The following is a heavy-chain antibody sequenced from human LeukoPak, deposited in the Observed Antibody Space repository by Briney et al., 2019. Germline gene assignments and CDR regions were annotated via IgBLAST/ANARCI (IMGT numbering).Heavy chain of an antibody. D-gene: IGHD2-2*01. CDR3: ARKLGYCSSTSCPRFGTYFDY. Sequence: PSETLSLTCAVYGGSFSGYYWSWLRQPPGKGLEWIGEINHSGSTNYNPSLKSRVTISVDTSKNQFSLKLSSVTAADTAVYYCARKLGYCSSTSCPRFGTYFDYWGQGTLVTVSS. J-gene: IGHJ4*02. CDR2: INHSGST. CDR1: GGSFSGYY. V-gene: IGHV4-34*01.